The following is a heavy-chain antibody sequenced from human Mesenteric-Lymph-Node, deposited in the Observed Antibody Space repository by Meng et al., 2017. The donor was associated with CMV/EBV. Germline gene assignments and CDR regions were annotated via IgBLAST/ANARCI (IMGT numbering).Heavy chain of an antibody. CDR1: GFSLSSSGVG. D-gene: IGHD1-1*01. CDR3: THMRQLAFDY. J-gene: IGHJ4*02. V-gene: IGHV2-5*02. Sequence: TCTFSGFSLSSSGVGVGWLRQPPGKALEWLALIYWDDEKRYSPSLKSRLTITKDTSKNQVVLTMTNLDPVDTATYYCTHMRQLAFDYWGQGTLVTVSS. CDR2: IYWDDEK.